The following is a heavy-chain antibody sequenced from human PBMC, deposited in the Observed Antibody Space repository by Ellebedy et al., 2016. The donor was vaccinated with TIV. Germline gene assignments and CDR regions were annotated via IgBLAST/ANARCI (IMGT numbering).Heavy chain of an antibody. V-gene: IGHV3-23*01. CDR2: ISGSGGST. CDR1: GFTFSSYA. J-gene: IGHJ5*02. Sequence: GESLKISCAASGFTFSSYAMSWVRQAPGKGLEWVSAISGSGGSTYYADSVKGRFTISRDNSKNTLYLQMNSLRAEDTAVYYCAKEFTRSTEYNWFDPWGQGTLVTVSS. D-gene: IGHD3-10*01. CDR3: AKEFTRSTEYNWFDP.